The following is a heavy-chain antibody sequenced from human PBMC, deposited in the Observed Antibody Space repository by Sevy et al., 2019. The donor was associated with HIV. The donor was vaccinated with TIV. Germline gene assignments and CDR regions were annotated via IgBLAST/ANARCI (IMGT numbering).Heavy chain of an antibody. CDR3: ARCQPDNYYHDGAVYYGLLFDH. J-gene: IGHJ4*02. CDR2: TKQGGSET. D-gene: IGHD3-9*01. Sequence: GGSLRLSCAASGFTFGDYWLTWVRRVPGKGLEWVANTKQGGSETDYADSVKGRFSISRDNAKNSLYLQMNSLRAEDTAVYYCARCQPDNYYHDGAVYYGLLFDHWGQGALVTVSS. V-gene: IGHV3-7*01. CDR1: GFTFGDYW.